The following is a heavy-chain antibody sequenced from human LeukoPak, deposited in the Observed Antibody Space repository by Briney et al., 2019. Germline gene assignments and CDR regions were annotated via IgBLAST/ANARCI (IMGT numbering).Heavy chain of an antibody. CDR2: IYTSGST. CDR1: GGSISSGSYY. CDR3: ARDGPYDFWSGFGLDYFDY. Sequence: SETLSLTCTVSGGSISSGSYYWSWTRQPAGKGLEWIGRIYTSGSTNYNPSLKSRVTISVDTSKNQFSLKLSSVTAADTAVYYCARDGPYDFWSGFGLDYFDYWGQGTLVTVSS. D-gene: IGHD3-3*01. J-gene: IGHJ4*02. V-gene: IGHV4-61*02.